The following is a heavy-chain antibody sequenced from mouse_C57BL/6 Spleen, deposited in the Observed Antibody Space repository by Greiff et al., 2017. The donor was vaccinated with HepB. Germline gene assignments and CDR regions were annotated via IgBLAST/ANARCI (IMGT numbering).Heavy chain of an antibody. J-gene: IGHJ2*01. Sequence: EVHLVESGPGLVKPSQSLSLTCSVTGYSITSGYYWNWIRQFPGNKLEWMGYISYDGSNNYNPSLKNRISITRDTSKNQFFLKLNSVTTEDTASYYCARDEGSYYFDYWGQGTTLTVSS. CDR3: ARDEGSYYFDY. CDR1: GYSITSGYY. V-gene: IGHV3-6*01. CDR2: ISYDGSN.